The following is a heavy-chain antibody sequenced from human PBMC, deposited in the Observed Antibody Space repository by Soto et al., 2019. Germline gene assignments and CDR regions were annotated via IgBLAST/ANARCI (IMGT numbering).Heavy chain of an antibody. V-gene: IGHV4-59*01. CDR1: GGSISSYY. J-gene: IGHJ4*02. D-gene: IGHD1-26*01. CDR2: IYYSGST. Sequence: QVQLQESGPGLVKPSETLSLTCTVSGGSISSYYWSWIRQPPGKGLEWIGYIYYSGSTNNNPSLKSRVTISVDTSKNQFSLKLSSVTAADTAVYYCARTVVVGATYFDYWGQGTLVTVSS. CDR3: ARTVVVGATYFDY.